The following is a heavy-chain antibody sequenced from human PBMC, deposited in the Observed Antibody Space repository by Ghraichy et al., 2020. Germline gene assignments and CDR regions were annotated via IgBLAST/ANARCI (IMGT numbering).Heavy chain of an antibody. V-gene: IGHV3-30*04. CDR3: MTSRQQLVRQDY. J-gene: IGHJ4*02. CDR2: ISSDGNNK. CDR1: GFTFNNFA. D-gene: IGHD6-13*01. Sequence: LSLTCAASGFTFNNFAMHWVRQAPGKGLEWVAVISSDGNNKYYVDSVKGRFTISRDNSKNTLYLQMNSLRAEDTAVYYCMTSRQQLVRQDYWGQGTLVTVSS.